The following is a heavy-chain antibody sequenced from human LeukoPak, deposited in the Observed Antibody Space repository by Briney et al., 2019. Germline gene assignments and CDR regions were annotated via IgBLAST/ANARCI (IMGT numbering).Heavy chain of an antibody. CDR2: ISSSSSTI. CDR1: GFTFSSYS. V-gene: IGHV3-48*01. CDR3: ARGYSSSWYYFDY. J-gene: IGHJ4*02. Sequence: GGSLRLSCAASGFTFSSYSMNWVRQAPGKGLEWVSYISSSSSTIYYADSVKGRFTISRDNAKNSLYLQMNSLRPEDTAVYYCARGYSSSWYYFDYWGQGTLVTVSS. D-gene: IGHD6-13*01.